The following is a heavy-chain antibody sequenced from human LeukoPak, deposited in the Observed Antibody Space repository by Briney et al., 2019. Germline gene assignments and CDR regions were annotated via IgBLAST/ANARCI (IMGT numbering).Heavy chain of an antibody. J-gene: IGHJ4*02. V-gene: IGHV3-30-3*01. CDR3: ARDWVAGKGGLDY. CDR1: GFTFSSYA. D-gene: IGHD6-19*01. CDR2: ISYDGSNK. Sequence: GRSLRLSCAASGFTFSSYAMHWVRQAPGKGLEWVAVISYDGSNKYYADSVKGRFTISGDNSKNTLYLQMNSLRAEDTAVYYCARDWVAGKGGLDYWGQGTLVTVSS.